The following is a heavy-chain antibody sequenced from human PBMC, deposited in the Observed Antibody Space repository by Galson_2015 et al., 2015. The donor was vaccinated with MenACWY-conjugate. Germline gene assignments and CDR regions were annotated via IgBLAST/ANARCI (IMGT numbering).Heavy chain of an antibody. D-gene: IGHD3-9*01. CDR3: ARCIQITYSDILTAYDS. CDR2: TKRDGSET. Sequence: SLRLSCAASGFTLGHYWMSWVRQAPGKGLEWVANTKRDGSETYYVDSVKGRFTTSRDNANNSFYLQMDSLRAEDTAVYYCARCIQITYSDILTAYDSWGQGTLVIVSS. CDR1: GFTLGHYW. V-gene: IGHV3-7*03. J-gene: IGHJ4*02.